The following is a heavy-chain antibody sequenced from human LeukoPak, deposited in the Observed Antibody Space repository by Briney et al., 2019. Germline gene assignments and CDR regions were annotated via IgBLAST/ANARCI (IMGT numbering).Heavy chain of an antibody. V-gene: IGHV4-34*01. CDR3: ARGGQWLSYVAFDI. CDR1: GGSFSGYY. J-gene: IGHJ3*02. CDR2: INHSGST. Sequence: PSETLSLTCAVYGGSFSGYYWSWIRQPPGKGLEWIGEINHSGSTNYNPSLKSRVTISVDTSKSQFSLKLSSVTAADTAVYYCARGGQWLSYVAFDIWGQGTMVTVSS. D-gene: IGHD3-22*01.